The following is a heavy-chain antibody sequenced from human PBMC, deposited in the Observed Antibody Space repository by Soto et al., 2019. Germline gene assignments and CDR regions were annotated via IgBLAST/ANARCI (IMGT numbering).Heavy chain of an antibody. Sequence: EAQLVESGGGLVQPGGSLRLSCAASGFTFSNYEMHWVRQAPGKGLEYVSGISNNGAHTDYAKSVKGRFTISRDNSDNTPYLQMGSLRAEDMALYYCARRGYGSRWPNVYMDVWGKGTTVTVSS. CDR1: GFTFSNYE. J-gene: IGHJ6*03. CDR2: ISNNGAHT. D-gene: IGHD6-13*01. V-gene: IGHV3-64*01. CDR3: ARRGYGSRWPNVYMDV.